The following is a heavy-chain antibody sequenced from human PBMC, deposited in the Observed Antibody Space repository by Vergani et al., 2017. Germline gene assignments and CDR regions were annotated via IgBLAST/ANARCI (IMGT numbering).Heavy chain of an antibody. CDR2: ISYDGSNK. CDR1: GFTFSSYA. J-gene: IGHJ4*02. CDR3: ARAPPSLLWFGELXPDY. D-gene: IGHD3-10*01. Sequence: QVQLVESGGGVVQPGRSLRLSCAASGFTFSSYAMHWVRQAPGKGLEWVAVISYDGSNKYYPDSVKGRFTISRDNSKNTLYLQMNSLRAEDTAVYYCARAPPSLLWFGELXPDYWGQGTLVTVSS. V-gene: IGHV3-30*01.